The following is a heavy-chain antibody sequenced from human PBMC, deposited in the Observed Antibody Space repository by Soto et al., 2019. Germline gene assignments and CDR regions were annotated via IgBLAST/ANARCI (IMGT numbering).Heavy chain of an antibody. CDR3: ANWGYSGYDAAFDI. V-gene: IGHV3-11*01. CDR2: ISSSGSTI. Sequence: PGGSLRLSCAASGFTFSDYYMSWIRQAPGKGLEWVSYISSSGSTIYYADSVKGRFTISRDNSKNTLYLQMNSLRAEDTAVYYCANWGYSGYDAAFDIWGQGPMVTVSS. J-gene: IGHJ3*02. CDR1: GFTFSDYY. D-gene: IGHD5-12*01.